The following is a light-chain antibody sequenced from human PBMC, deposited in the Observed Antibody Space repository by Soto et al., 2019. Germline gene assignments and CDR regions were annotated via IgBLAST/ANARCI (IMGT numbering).Light chain of an antibody. V-gene: IGKV3-20*01. CDR1: QSVSGSC. CDR2: GAS. J-gene: IGKJ3*01. CDR3: QQYGSSPFT. Sequence: EIVLTQSPGTLSLSPGERATLSCRASQSVSGSCLAWYQQKPGQAPRLLTYGASSRATGIPDSFSSSGSGTDFTLTISRLEPEDFAVYYCQQYGSSPFTFGPGTKVDIK.